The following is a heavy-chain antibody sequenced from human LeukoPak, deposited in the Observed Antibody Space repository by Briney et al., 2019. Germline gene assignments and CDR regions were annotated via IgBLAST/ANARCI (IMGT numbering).Heavy chain of an antibody. CDR1: GGSISSYY. CDR3: ARESSGYDSYYYYYYMDV. CDR2: IYTSGST. D-gene: IGHD5-12*01. V-gene: IGHV4-4*07. J-gene: IGHJ6*03. Sequence: SETLSLTCTVSGGSISSYYWSWIRQPAGKGVEWIGRIYTSGSTNYNPSLKSRVTMSVDTSKNQFSLKLSSVTAADTAVYYCARESSGYDSYYYYYYMDVWGKGTTVTVSS.